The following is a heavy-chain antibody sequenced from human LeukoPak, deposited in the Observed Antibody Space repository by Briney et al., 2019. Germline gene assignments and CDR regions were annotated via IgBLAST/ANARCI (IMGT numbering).Heavy chain of an antibody. D-gene: IGHD3-16*01. J-gene: IGHJ4*02. Sequence: GASVKVSCKASGYTFTSYYMHWVRQAPGQGLEWMGIINPSGGSTNYAQKFQGRVTITADESTSTAYMELSSLRSEDTAVYYCARDSLGEMYGGRPIEGYYFDYWGQGTLVTVSS. CDR1: GYTFTSYY. V-gene: IGHV1-46*01. CDR3: ARDSLGEMYGGRPIEGYYFDY. CDR2: INPSGGST.